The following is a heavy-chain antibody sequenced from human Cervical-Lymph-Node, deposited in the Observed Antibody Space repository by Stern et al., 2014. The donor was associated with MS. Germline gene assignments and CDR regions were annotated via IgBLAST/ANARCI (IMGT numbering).Heavy chain of an antibody. J-gene: IGHJ3*02. CDR1: GFALRNSGVS. Sequence: KASGPTLVKATQPLTLTCTFSGFALRNSGVSVAWIRQPPGKALEWLAVIYWDDEKRYSPSLKSRLSITNDASESQVVLTMTNMDPVDTATYYCTHSLHGDYYDAFDTWGQGTMVTVSS. D-gene: IGHD4-17*01. CDR2: IYWDDEK. V-gene: IGHV2-5*02. CDR3: THSLHGDYYDAFDT.